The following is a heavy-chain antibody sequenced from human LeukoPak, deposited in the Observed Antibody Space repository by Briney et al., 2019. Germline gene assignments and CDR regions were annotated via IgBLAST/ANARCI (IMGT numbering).Heavy chain of an antibody. CDR1: GYSFTNYW. Sequence: GESLKISCKGSGYSFTNYWIGWVRQMPGKGLEWMGIIYPGDSDTRYSPSFQGQVTISADKSISTAYLQWSSLKASDTAMYYCVRLTGRSSSWYYYYMDVWGKGTTVTVSS. CDR3: VRLTGRSSSWYYYYMDV. D-gene: IGHD6-13*01. CDR2: IYPGDSDT. J-gene: IGHJ6*03. V-gene: IGHV5-51*01.